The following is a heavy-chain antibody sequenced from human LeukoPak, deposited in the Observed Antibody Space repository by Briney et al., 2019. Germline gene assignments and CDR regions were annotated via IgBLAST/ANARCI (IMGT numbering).Heavy chain of an antibody. J-gene: IGHJ5*02. V-gene: IGHV5-51*01. CDR1: GYSFTNFW. CDR3: ARKNPTALRNNWFDP. CDR2: INPGGSHI. Sequence: GESLKISGKGSGYSFTNFWIAWLGQMPGKGLEWMGAINPGGSHIRYSPSFQGQVTISTDKSISTAYLQWSSLKASDTAIYYCARKNPTALRNNWFDPWGQGTLVTVSS. D-gene: IGHD5-18*01.